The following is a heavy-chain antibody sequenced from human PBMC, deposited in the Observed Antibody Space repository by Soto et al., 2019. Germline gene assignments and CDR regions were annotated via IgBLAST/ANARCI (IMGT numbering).Heavy chain of an antibody. D-gene: IGHD3-3*01. V-gene: IGHV3-53*04. CDR1: GFTVSSNY. Sequence: GGSLRLSCAASGFTVSSNYMSWVRQAPGKGLEWVSVIYSGGSTYYADSVKGRFTISRHNSKNTLYLQMNSLRAEDTAVYYCARVWSNYYYYYMDVWGKGTTVTVSS. CDR2: IYSGGST. CDR3: ARVWSNYYYYYMDV. J-gene: IGHJ6*03.